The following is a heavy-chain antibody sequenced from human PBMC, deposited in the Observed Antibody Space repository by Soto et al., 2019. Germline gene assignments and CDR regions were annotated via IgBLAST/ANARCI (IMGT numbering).Heavy chain of an antibody. CDR2: IWNDGNGY. CDR1: GFNFNNYG. Sequence: AQLVESGGGVVQPGRSLRLSCAASGFNFNNYGMHWVRQAPGKGLEWVAVIWNDGNGYYYANSVKGRFTISRDNSKNTLYLQMSSLRAEDTAVYYCARRQISPPTRGAASARGGMDVWGQGTTVTVSS. CDR3: ARRQISPPTRGAASARGGMDV. V-gene: IGHV3-33*01. J-gene: IGHJ6*02. D-gene: IGHD6-13*01.